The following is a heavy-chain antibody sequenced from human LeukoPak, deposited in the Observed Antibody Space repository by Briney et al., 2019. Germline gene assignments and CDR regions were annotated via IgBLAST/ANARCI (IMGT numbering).Heavy chain of an antibody. CDR2: IYYTGNT. V-gene: IGHV4-59*01. J-gene: IGHJ5*02. CDR3: ARDRLQLQS. Sequence: SETLSLTCTVSRGAISYYYWNWIRQPPGHGLEWIGYIYYTGNTNYNPSLKSRVTISVDTSKNQFSLKLSSVTAADTAVYYCARDRLQLQSWGQGTLVTVSS. CDR1: RGAISYYY. D-gene: IGHD5-24*01.